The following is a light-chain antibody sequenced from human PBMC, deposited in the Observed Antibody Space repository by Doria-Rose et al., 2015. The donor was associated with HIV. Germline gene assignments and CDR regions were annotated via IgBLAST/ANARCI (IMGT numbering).Light chain of an antibody. Sequence: DIRITQSPSSLSASIGDRVPITCRASQTVSTYLNWFQQEPGKAPKLLIYAASRLQGGVPSRFSGSGSGTDFTLTISGLQPGDFATYYCQQTYSSPPWTFGQGTKVEMK. V-gene: IGKV1-39*01. CDR1: QTVSTY. J-gene: IGKJ1*01. CDR3: QQTYSSPPWT. CDR2: AAS.